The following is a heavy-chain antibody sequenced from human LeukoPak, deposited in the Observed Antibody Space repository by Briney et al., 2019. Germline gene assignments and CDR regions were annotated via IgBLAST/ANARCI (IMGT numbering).Heavy chain of an antibody. CDR1: GYTFTSYY. D-gene: IGHD3-22*01. J-gene: IGHJ5*02. CDR3: ARGAPYDSSDNWFDP. CDR2: INPSGGST. Sequence: ASVKVSCKASGYTFTSYYMHWVRQAPGQGLEWMGIINPSGGSTSYAQKFQGRVTMTGDMSTSTVYMELSSLRSEDTAVYYCARGAPYDSSDNWFDPWGQGTLVTVSS. V-gene: IGHV1-46*01.